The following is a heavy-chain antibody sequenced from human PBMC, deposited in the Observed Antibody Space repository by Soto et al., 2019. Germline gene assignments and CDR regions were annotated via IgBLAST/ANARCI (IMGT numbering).Heavy chain of an antibody. D-gene: IGHD2-15*01. Sequence: SVKVSCKASGGTFSSYAISWVRQAPGQGLEWMGGIIPIFGTANYAQKFQGRVTIAADESTSTAYMELSSLRSEDTAVYYCAREDIVVVVAATPSDNYYYYGMDVWGQGTTVTVSS. CDR3: AREDIVVVVAATPSDNYYYYGMDV. CDR2: IIPIFGTA. J-gene: IGHJ6*02. CDR1: GGTFSSYA. V-gene: IGHV1-69*13.